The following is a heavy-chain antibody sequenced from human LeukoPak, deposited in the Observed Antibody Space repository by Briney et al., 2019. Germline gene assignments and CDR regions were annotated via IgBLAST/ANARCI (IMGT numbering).Heavy chain of an antibody. CDR1: EGTFSSYA. Sequence: ASVKVSCKASEGTFSSYAISWVRQAPGQGLEWMGWISAYNGNTNYAQKLQGRVTMTTDTSTSTAYMELRSLRSDDTAVYYCARVSTWLADFDYWGQGTLVTVSS. V-gene: IGHV1-18*01. D-gene: IGHD5/OR15-5a*01. J-gene: IGHJ4*02. CDR3: ARVSTWLADFDY. CDR2: ISAYNGNT.